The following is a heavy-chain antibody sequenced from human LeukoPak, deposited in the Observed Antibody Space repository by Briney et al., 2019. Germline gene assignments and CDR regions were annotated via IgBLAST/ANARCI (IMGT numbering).Heavy chain of an antibody. Sequence: SETLSLTCAVYGGSFGGYYWSWIRQPPGKGLEWIGEINHSGSTNYNPSLKSRVTISVDTSKNQFSLKLSSVTAADTAVYYCARDGPRSYSSSWYGYYYGMDVWGQGTTVTVSS. D-gene: IGHD6-13*01. V-gene: IGHV4-34*01. CDR3: ARDGPRSYSSSWYGYYYGMDV. CDR1: GGSFGGYY. J-gene: IGHJ6*02. CDR2: INHSGST.